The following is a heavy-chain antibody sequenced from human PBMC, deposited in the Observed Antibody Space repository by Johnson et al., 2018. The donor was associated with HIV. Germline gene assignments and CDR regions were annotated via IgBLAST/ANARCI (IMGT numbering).Heavy chain of an antibody. CDR2: MSSGDNT. Sequence: VQLVESGGGLVQPGGSLRLSCATSGFSVSSNYMSWVRQAPGKGLEWVSVMSSGDNTHYADSVKGRFTISRDNSKNTLYLQMNSLRPEDTAVYHGANGWGLSIGGLSDAFDIWGQGTMVTVSS. J-gene: IGHJ3*02. CDR3: ANGWGLSIGGLSDAFDI. D-gene: IGHD3-10*01. CDR1: GFSVSSNY. V-gene: IGHV3-66*02.